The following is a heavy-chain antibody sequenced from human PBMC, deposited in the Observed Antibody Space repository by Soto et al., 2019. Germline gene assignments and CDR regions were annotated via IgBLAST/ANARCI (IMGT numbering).Heavy chain of an antibody. CDR2: INAGKGNT. V-gene: IGHV1-3*01. D-gene: IGHD3-16*01. CDR3: ARDRSGWGLTFGHFGVDV. CDR1: GYTFVNYA. Sequence: QVQLVQSGAEVKKPGASVMVSCKASGYTFVNYAIHWVRQAPGQKFEWMGWINAGKGNTRSLQKFQDRLTFTRDTSATTAYMELGSLRSEDTAVYFCARDRSGWGLTFGHFGVDVWGQGTTVIVSS. J-gene: IGHJ6*02.